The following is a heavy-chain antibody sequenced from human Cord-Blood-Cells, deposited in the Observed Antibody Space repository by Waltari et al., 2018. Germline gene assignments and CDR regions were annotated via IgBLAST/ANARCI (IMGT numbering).Heavy chain of an antibody. CDR3: ARKSSSWYYYYYGMDV. CDR2: IYYSGST. Sequence: QLQLQESGPGLAKPSETLSLTCTGSGGSISSSSHYWRLIRQPPGTGLEWIGSIYYSGSTYYNPSLKSRVTISVDTSKNQFSLKLSSVTAADTAVYYCARKSSSWYYYYYGMDVWGQGTTVTVSS. V-gene: IGHV4-39*01. CDR1: GGSISSSSHY. D-gene: IGHD6-13*01. J-gene: IGHJ6*02.